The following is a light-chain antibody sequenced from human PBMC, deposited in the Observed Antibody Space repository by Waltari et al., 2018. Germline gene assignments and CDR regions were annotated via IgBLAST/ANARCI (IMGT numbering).Light chain of an antibody. V-gene: IGKV3-20*01. Sequence: EIVLTQSPGTLSLSPGERATLSCRASQSVRSNYLAWYQQKPGQAPRLLIYGVSSRATGIPDRFSGRGSGTDFTLTISRLEPEDFAVYYCQHYDSSLITFGQGTRLEIK. J-gene: IGKJ5*01. CDR3: QHYDSSLIT. CDR2: GVS. CDR1: QSVRSNY.